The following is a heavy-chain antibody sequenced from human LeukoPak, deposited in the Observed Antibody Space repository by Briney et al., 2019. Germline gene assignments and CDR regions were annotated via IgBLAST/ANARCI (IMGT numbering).Heavy chain of an antibody. V-gene: IGHV4-59*01. D-gene: IGHD4-17*01. CDR2: IYYSGST. Sequence: PSETLSLTCTVSGGSFSSYYWSWIRQPPGKGLEWIGYIYYSGSTNYNPSLKSRVTISVDTSKNQFSLKLSSVTAADTAVYYCASSFDYGDYYFDYWGQGTLVTVSS. CDR1: GGSFSSYY. CDR3: ASSFDYGDYYFDY. J-gene: IGHJ4*02.